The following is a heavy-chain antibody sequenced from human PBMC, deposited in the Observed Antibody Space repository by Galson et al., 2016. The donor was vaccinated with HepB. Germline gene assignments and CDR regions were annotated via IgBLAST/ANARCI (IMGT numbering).Heavy chain of an antibody. CDR1: GFTFSTYG. J-gene: IGHJ4*02. Sequence: SLRLSCAASGFTFSTYGMHWVRQAPGKGLEWVAVISYDGDTKYHAASVKGRFTISRDNSKNTLYLKMHRLRFEDTAVYYCASDPRQWQRGYNYGFEYWGQGTLVSVSS. CDR2: ISYDGDTK. V-gene: IGHV3-30*03. CDR3: ASDPRQWQRGYNYGFEY. D-gene: IGHD5-18*01.